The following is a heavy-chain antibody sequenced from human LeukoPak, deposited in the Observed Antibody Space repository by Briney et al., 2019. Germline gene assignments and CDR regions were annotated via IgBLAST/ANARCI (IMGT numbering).Heavy chain of an antibody. D-gene: IGHD3-22*01. CDR1: GGSISSGSYY. CDR2: IYTSGST. V-gene: IGHV4-61*02. J-gene: IGHJ3*02. CDR3: ARASLYYDSSGYASDI. Sequence: SQTLSLTCTVSGGSISSGSYYWSWIRQPAGKGVEWIVRIYTSGSTNDNPSLKSRVTISVDTSKNQFSLKLSPVTAADTAVYYCARASLYYDSSGYASDIWGQGTMVTVSS.